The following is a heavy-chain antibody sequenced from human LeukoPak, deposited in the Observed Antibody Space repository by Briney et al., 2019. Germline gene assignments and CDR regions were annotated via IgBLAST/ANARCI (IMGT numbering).Heavy chain of an antibody. Sequence: ASVKVSCRASGYTFTGYYMHWVRQAPGQGLEWMGWINPNSGGTNYAQKFQGRVTMTRDTSISTAYVELSRLRSDDTAVYYCARAWIQLWRGWFDPWGQGTLVTVSS. J-gene: IGHJ5*02. V-gene: IGHV1-2*02. CDR3: ARAWIQLWRGWFDP. CDR1: GYTFTGYY. D-gene: IGHD5-18*01. CDR2: INPNSGGT.